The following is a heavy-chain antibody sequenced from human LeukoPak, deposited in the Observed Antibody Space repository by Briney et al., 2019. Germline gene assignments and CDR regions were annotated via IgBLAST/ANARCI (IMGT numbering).Heavy chain of an antibody. Sequence: SETLSLTCTVSGGSISGYFWTWIRQPAGKGLEWIGRIYSSGSNNYNPSLKSRVIMSLDTSKNHFSLNLTSVTAADTAVYYCAREPTSGREPTSGRPLDYWGQGTLITVSS. CDR1: GGSISGYF. CDR2: IYSSGSN. V-gene: IGHV4-4*07. D-gene: IGHD5-12*01. CDR3: AREPTSGREPTSGRPLDY. J-gene: IGHJ4*02.